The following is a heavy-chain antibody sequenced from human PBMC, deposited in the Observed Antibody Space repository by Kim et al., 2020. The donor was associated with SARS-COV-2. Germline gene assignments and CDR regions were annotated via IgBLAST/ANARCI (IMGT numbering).Heavy chain of an antibody. CDR1: GFTFDDYA. CDR2: ISWNSGSI. CDR3: AKDYSGWYLGRWFDP. D-gene: IGHD6-19*01. J-gene: IGHJ5*02. Sequence: GGSLRLSCAASGFTFDDYAMHWVRQAPGKGLEWVPGISWNSGSIGYADSVKGRFTISRDNAKNSLYLQMNSLRAEDTALYYCAKDYSGWYLGRWFDPWGQGTLVTVSS. V-gene: IGHV3-9*01.